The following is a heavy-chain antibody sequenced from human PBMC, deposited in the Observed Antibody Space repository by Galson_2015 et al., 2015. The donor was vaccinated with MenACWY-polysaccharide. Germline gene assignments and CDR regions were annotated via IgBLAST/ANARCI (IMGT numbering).Heavy chain of an antibody. CDR1: GFTFSRYV. CDR3: ARTYCSRTSCYGMDV. J-gene: IGHJ6*02. V-gene: IGHV3-30-3*01. Sequence: SLRLSCAASGFTFSRYVMTWVRQAPGKGLDWVAIISYDGTNKYYADSVKARFTISRDNSKNTMYLQMNSLSAEDTAAYYCARTYCSRTSCYGMDVWGQGTTVTVSS. CDR2: ISYDGTNK. D-gene: IGHD2-2*01.